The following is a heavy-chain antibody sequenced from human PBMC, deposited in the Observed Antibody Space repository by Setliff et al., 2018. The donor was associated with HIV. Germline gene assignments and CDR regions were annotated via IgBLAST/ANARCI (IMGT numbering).Heavy chain of an antibody. J-gene: IGHJ6*02. D-gene: IGHD1-26*01. CDR3: ARDGSYYGRDLHYYYGMDV. CDR1: GYTFTSYD. V-gene: IGHV1-8*01. Sequence: ASVKVSCKASGYTFTSYDINWVRQATGQGLEWMGWMNPNSGNTGYAQKFQGRVTMTRNTSISTAYMELSSLRSEDTAVYYCARDGSYYGRDLHYYYGMDVWGQGTTVTVSS. CDR2: MNPNSGNT.